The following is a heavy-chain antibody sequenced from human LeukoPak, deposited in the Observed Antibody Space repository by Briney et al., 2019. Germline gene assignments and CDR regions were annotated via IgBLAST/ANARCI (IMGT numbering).Heavy chain of an antibody. CDR3: ETGRGSYIVL. D-gene: IGHD3-10*01. CDR1: GFTLSNYW. J-gene: IGHJ2*01. V-gene: IGHV3-74*01. Sequence: GGSLRFNCSGSGFTLSNYWLDWVRQAPGKGLVWVSRINSDERSITYADSVKGRFTISRDNAKNTLYLQMNSLRAEDTAVYYCETGRGSYIVLWGRGTLVTVSS. CDR2: INSDERSI.